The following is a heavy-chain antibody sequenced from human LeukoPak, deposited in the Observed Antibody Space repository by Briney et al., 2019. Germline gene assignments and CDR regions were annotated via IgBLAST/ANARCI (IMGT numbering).Heavy chain of an antibody. V-gene: IGHV3-23*01. Sequence: PGGSLRLSCATSGLTFRTHSMSWVRQAPGKGLEWVSGISGSGDRTHYAYSVKGRFTISRDNSKDTVTLQMNSLTVDDTAVYYCAKYCVTTTCYERLFDFWGQGTLVTVSS. CDR1: GLTFRTHS. CDR2: ISGSGDRT. J-gene: IGHJ4*02. CDR3: AKYCVTTTCYERLFDF. D-gene: IGHD2-2*01.